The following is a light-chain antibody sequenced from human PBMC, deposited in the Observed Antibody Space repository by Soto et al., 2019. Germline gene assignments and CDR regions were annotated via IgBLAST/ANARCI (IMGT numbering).Light chain of an antibody. CDR1: QILVYTDGNTY. J-gene: IGKJ5*01. CDR2: KVS. V-gene: IGKV2-30*01. Sequence: VVRTRCLLSLPVTLGQPASISCRSRQILVYTDGNTYLHSFQQRPGQSPRRLIYKVSNRDSGVPDRFGGSGSGTDFTLRISRVEAEDVGVYCCMQGTHFLTFGQGTRLEIK. CDR3: MQGTHFLT.